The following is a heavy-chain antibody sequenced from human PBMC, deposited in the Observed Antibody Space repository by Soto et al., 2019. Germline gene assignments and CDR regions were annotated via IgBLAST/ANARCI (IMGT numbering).Heavy chain of an antibody. CDR2: INPTSGGT. V-gene: IGHV1-2*02. D-gene: IGHD3-16*01. Sequence: GASVKVSCNAAGYSFTAYYIHWVRPAPGQGFEWMGWINPTSGGTNYAQKFQGRVTVTRDTSISTAYMELTRLRSDDTAVYYCARDLGGLGDVFDNGSQGTRFTFSS. J-gene: IGHJ4*02. CDR3: ARDLGGLGDVFDN. CDR1: GYSFTAYY.